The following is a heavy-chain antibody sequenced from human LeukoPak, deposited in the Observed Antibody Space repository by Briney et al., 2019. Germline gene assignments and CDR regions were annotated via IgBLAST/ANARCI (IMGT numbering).Heavy chain of an antibody. Sequence: WIRQPAGKGLEWMGIIYPGDSDTRYSPSFQGQVAISADKSISTAYLQWSSLKASDSAMYYCARRYRVNSWYYFDYWGQGTLVTVSS. D-gene: IGHD6-13*01. CDR2: IYPGDSDT. CDR3: ARRYRVNSWYYFDY. V-gene: IGHV5-51*01. J-gene: IGHJ4*02.